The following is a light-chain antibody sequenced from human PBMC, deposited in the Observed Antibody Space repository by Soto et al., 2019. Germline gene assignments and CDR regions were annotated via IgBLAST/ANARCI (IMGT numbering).Light chain of an antibody. Sequence: QSTLTQLACLSGSPGQSITISCTGTSSDVGGYNFVSWYQQHPGKAPKLMIYDVSNRPSGVSTRFSGSKSGNTASLTISGLQAEDEAEYYCSSYTSSSTLGLFGGGTKVTVL. CDR2: DVS. V-gene: IGLV2-14*01. J-gene: IGLJ2*01. CDR3: SSYTSSSTLGL. CDR1: SSDVGGYNF.